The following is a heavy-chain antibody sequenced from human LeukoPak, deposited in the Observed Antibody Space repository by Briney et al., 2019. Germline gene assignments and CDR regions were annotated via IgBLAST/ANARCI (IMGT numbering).Heavy chain of an antibody. V-gene: IGHV4-4*07. Sequence: TLSLTCTVSGGSFSDYFWSWIRQPAGKGLEWIGRVFTAGITYYNPSLNSRVTMSIDTCKNQFSLRLSSETAEDTAVYYCARGKELLRWPKSVDYWGQGTLVTVSS. CDR1: GGSFSDYF. J-gene: IGHJ4*02. CDR3: ARGKELLRWPKSVDY. D-gene: IGHD4-23*01. CDR2: VFTAGIT.